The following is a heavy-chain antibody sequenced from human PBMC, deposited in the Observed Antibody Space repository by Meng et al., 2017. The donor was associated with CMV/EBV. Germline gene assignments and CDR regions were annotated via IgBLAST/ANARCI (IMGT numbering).Heavy chain of an antibody. J-gene: IGHJ6*02. D-gene: IGHD3-10*01. Sequence: SVKVSCKASGGTFSSYSISWVRQAPGQGLEWMGGIIPIFGTANYAQKFQGRVTITTDESTSTAYMELSSLRSEDTAVYYCARDTMVRGYYYYYYGMDVWGQGTTVTVSS. CDR1: GGTFSSYS. V-gene: IGHV1-69*05. CDR3: ARDTMVRGYYYYYYGMDV. CDR2: IIPIFGTA.